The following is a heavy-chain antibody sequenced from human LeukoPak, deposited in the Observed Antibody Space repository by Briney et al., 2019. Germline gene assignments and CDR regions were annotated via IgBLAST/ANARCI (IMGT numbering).Heavy chain of an antibody. J-gene: IGHJ4*02. Sequence: ASVKVSCKASGYTFTGYYMHWVRQAPGQGLEWMGRINPNSGGTNYAQKFQGRVTMTRDTSISTAYMELSRLRSDDTAVYYCARVGDYYDSSGYPDYWGQGTLVTVSS. CDR2: INPNSGGT. CDR3: ARVGDYYDSSGYPDY. V-gene: IGHV1-2*06. D-gene: IGHD3-22*01. CDR1: GYTFTGYY.